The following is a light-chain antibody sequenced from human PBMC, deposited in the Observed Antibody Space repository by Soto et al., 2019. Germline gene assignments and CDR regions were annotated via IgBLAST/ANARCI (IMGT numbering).Light chain of an antibody. CDR3: SSYTSSSIDYV. CDR2: EVS. V-gene: IGLV2-14*01. CDR1: SSDVAGYNY. Sequence: QSALTQPASVSGSPGQSITISRTGTSSDVAGYNYVSWYQQHPGKAPKLMIYEVSNRPSGVSNRFSGSKSGNTASLTISGLQAEDEADYYCSSYTSSSIDYVFGTGTKLTVL. J-gene: IGLJ1*01.